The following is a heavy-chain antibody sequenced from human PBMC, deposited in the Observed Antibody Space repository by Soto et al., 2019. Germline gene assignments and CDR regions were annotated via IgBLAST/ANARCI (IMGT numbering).Heavy chain of an antibody. D-gene: IGHD5-12*01. J-gene: IGHJ6*02. CDR1: GYTFTKLG. Sequence: ASVKVSFQSSGYTFTKLGISLVRQAPGQRPEWMGWINAGNGNTKYSQKFRGRVPMTTDTSASTVYRELRSLRSDDTAVYYCAREGVAPYYYYGMDVWGQGTPVTVSS. CDR2: INAGNGNT. V-gene: IGHV1-18*01. CDR3: AREGVAPYYYYGMDV.